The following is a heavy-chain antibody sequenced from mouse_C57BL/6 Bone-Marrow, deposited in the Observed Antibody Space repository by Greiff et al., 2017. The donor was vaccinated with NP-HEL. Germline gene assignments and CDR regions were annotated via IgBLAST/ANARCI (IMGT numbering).Heavy chain of an antibody. CDR3: ARNDYDETDY. J-gene: IGHJ2*01. CDR2: INPSTGGT. V-gene: IGHV1-42*01. Sequence: EVQLQQSGPELVKPGASVKISCKASGYSFTGYYMNWVKQSPEKSLEWIGEINPSTGGTTYNQKFKAKATLTVDKSSSTAYMQLKSLTSEDSAVYYCARNDYDETDYWGQGTTLTVSS. CDR1: GYSFTGYY. D-gene: IGHD2-4*01.